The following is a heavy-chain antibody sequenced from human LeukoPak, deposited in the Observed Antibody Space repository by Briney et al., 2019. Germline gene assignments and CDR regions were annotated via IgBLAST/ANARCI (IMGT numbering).Heavy chain of an antibody. Sequence: SETLSLTCTVSGGSISSGGYYWSWIRQHPGKGLEWIGYIYYSGSTYYNPSLKSRVTISVDASKNQFSLKLSSVTAADTAVYYCARLDYDFWSGYAHYYYGMDVWGQGTTVTVSS. D-gene: IGHD3-3*01. V-gene: IGHV4-31*03. CDR3: ARLDYDFWSGYAHYYYGMDV. CDR2: IYYSGST. J-gene: IGHJ6*02. CDR1: GGSISSGGYY.